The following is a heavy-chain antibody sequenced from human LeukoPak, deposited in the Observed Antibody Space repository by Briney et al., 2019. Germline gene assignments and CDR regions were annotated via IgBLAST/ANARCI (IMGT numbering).Heavy chain of an antibody. CDR2: IKQDRSEK. D-gene: IGHD3-16*01. CDR3: VRDATRGGDFDY. Sequence: PGGSLRLSCAASGFTFTNYWMSWVRQAPGKGLELVANIKQDRSEKYYVDSVTGRFTMSRDNAKNSLYLQMNSLRVEDTAVYYCVRDATRGGDFDYWGQGTLVTVSS. CDR1: GFTFTNYW. J-gene: IGHJ4*02. V-gene: IGHV3-7*01.